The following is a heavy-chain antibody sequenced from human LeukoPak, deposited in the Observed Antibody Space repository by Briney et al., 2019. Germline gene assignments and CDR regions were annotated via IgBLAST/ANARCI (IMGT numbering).Heavy chain of an antibody. J-gene: IGHJ4*02. CDR3: ASEGIAVAGLDY. Sequence: ASVKVSCKASGYTFTGYYMHWVRQAPGQGLEWMGWINPNSGGTNYAQKFQGRVTMTRDMSTSTVYMELSSLRSEDTAVYYCASEGIAVAGLDYWGQGTLVTVSS. V-gene: IGHV1-2*02. D-gene: IGHD6-19*01. CDR2: INPNSGGT. CDR1: GYTFTGYY.